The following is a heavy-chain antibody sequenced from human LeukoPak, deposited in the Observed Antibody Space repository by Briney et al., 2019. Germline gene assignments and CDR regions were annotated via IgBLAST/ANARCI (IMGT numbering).Heavy chain of an antibody. D-gene: IGHD2/OR15-2a*01. Sequence: GGSLRLSCAASGNYWMHWVRQVPGKGLVWVSHINSDGSWTSCADSVKGRFTISKDNAKNTVYLQMNSLRAEDTAVYYCVSFYETHWGRGTLVTVSS. J-gene: IGHJ4*02. CDR2: INSDGSWT. CDR1: GNYW. CDR3: VSFYETH. V-gene: IGHV3-74*01.